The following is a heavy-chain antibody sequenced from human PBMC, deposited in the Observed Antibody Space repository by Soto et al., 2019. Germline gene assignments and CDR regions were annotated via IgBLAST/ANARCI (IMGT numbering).Heavy chain of an antibody. Sequence: ASVKVSCKASGYTFTSYDINWVRQATGQGLEWMGWMNPNSGNTGYAQKFQGRVTMTRNTSRSTAYMELSRLRSDDTAVYYCARKLELRGSYYYYYDMDVWGQGTTVTVSS. CDR2: MNPNSGNT. CDR1: GYTFTSYD. D-gene: IGHD1-7*01. CDR3: ARKLELRGSYYYYYDMDV. V-gene: IGHV1-8*01. J-gene: IGHJ6*02.